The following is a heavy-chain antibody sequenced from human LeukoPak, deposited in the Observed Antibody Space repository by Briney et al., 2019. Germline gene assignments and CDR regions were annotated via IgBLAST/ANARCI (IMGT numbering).Heavy chain of an antibody. J-gene: IGHJ5*02. CDR1: GFTFSIHA. CDR3: ARVGGSYWGWFDP. Sequence: GGSLRLSCAASGFTFSIHAMSWVRQAPGKGLEWVANIKQDGSEKYYVDSVKGRLTISRDNAKNSLYLQMNSLRAEDTAVYYCARVGGSYWGWFDPWGQGTLVTVSS. CDR2: IKQDGSEK. D-gene: IGHD1-26*01. V-gene: IGHV3-7*01.